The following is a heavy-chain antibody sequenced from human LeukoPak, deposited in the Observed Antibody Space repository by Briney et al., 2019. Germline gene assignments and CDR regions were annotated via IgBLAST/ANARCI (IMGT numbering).Heavy chain of an antibody. D-gene: IGHD3-9*01. CDR1: GFSLSTSGMC. Sequence: SGPTLVKPTQTLTLTCTFSGFSLSTSGMCVTWIRQPPGKALEWLARIDWDDDKYYSTSLRPRLTISKDTSKNQVVLTMTNMDPVDTGTYYCARRSTILSSLDYWGQGTLVTVSS. CDR2: IDWDDDK. CDR3: ARRSTILSSLDY. V-gene: IGHV2-70*11. J-gene: IGHJ4*02.